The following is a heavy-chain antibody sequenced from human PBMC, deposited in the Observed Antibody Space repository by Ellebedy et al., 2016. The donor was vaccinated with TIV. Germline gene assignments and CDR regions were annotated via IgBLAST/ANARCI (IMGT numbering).Heavy chain of an antibody. CDR1: GGTFSSYA. Sequence: ASVKVSCKASGGTFSSYAISWVRQAPGQGLEWMGGIIPIFGTADYAQKFQGRVTITADKSTSTAYMELSSLRSEDTAVYYCARGPPGYYAPWFDPWGQGTLVTVSS. D-gene: IGHD3-9*01. CDR3: ARGPPGYYAPWFDP. CDR2: IIPIFGTA. J-gene: IGHJ5*02. V-gene: IGHV1-69*06.